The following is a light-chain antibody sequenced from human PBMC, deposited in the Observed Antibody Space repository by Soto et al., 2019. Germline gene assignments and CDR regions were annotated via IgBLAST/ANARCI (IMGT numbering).Light chain of an antibody. CDR3: QQYSSYSP. Sequence: DIQMTQSPSTLSASVGDRVTITCRASQSINNLLAWYQQKPGKAPKLLIYKASSLESGVPSRFSGNGSRTEFILTISSLQPDDFATYYCQQYSSYSPFGGGTKVEIK. CDR1: QSINNL. J-gene: IGKJ4*02. CDR2: KAS. V-gene: IGKV1-5*03.